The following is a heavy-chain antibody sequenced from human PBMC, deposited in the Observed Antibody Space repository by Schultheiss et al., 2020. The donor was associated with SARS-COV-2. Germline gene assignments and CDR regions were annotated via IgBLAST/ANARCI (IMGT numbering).Heavy chain of an antibody. CDR3: ARLYTSGPEFFFDF. CDR1: GFTFSSYW. CDR2: IYHSGGT. V-gene: IGHV4-4*02. Sequence: GSLRLSCAASGFTFSSYWMSWVRQPPGKGLEWIGRIYHSGGTNYSPSLKSRVTMSVDTSKNQFSLRLTSVTAADTAVYYCARLYTSGPEFFFDFWGQGTRVTVSS. D-gene: IGHD6-19*01. J-gene: IGHJ4*02.